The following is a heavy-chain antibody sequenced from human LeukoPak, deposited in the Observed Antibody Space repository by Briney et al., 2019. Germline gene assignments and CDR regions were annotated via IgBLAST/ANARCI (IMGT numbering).Heavy chain of an antibody. Sequence: AASVKVSCKASGYTFTSYAMNWVRQAPGQGLEWMGWINTNTGNPTYAQGFTGRFVFSLDTSVSTAYLQISSLKAEDTAVYYCARIYLMRYFDWLNDSYYFDYWGQGTLVTVSS. CDR3: ARIYLMRYFDWLNDSYYFDY. J-gene: IGHJ4*02. D-gene: IGHD3-9*01. CDR2: INTNTGNP. V-gene: IGHV7-4-1*02. CDR1: GYTFTSYA.